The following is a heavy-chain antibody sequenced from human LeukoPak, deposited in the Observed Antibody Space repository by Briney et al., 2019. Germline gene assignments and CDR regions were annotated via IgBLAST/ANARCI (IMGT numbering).Heavy chain of an antibody. J-gene: IGHJ4*02. Sequence: PSETLSLTCAVYGGSFSGYYWSWIRQPPGKGLEWIGEINHSGSTNYNPSLKSRVTISVDTSKNQFSLQLNSVTPEDTAVYYCARLAAGAARPDSIDCWGQGILVTVSS. D-gene: IGHD6-6*01. CDR3: ARLAAGAARPDSIDC. V-gene: IGHV4-34*01. CDR1: GGSFSGYY. CDR2: INHSGST.